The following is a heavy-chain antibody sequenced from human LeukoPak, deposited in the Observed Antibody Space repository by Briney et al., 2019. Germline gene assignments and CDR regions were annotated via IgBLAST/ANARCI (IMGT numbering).Heavy chain of an antibody. Sequence: SETLSLTCTVSGGSLSSGDYYWSWIRQPAGKGLEWIGRIYTSGSTNYNPSLKSRVTISVDTSRNQCTLKLSSVTAADTAVYYCARGGNYDSSGYYSGVFDYWGQGTLVTVSS. J-gene: IGHJ4*02. CDR1: GGSLSSGDYY. D-gene: IGHD3-22*01. V-gene: IGHV4-61*02. CDR3: ARGGNYDSSGYYSGVFDY. CDR2: IYTSGST.